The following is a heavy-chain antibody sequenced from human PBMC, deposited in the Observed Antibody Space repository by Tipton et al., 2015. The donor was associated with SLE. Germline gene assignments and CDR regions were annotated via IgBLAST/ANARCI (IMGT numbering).Heavy chain of an antibody. V-gene: IGHV4-34*01. J-gene: IGHJ3*02. D-gene: IGHD1-1*01. CDR2: INHGRGT. Sequence: TLSLTCAVYRDSFSDYLWTWIRQTPGKGLQWIGKINHGRGTNYSPSLKSRVTISLDKSKNQISLKLSSVTAADTAVYYCSGNWDYGAFDIWGQATMVTVSS. CDR3: SGNWDYGAFDI. CDR1: RDSFSDYL.